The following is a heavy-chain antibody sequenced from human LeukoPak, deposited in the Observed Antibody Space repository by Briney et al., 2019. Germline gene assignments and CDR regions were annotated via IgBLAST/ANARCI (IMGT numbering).Heavy chain of an antibody. CDR2: ISYDGSNK. V-gene: IGHV3-30-3*01. CDR1: EFTFSSYA. J-gene: IGHJ3*02. CDR3: ARARIVVVVAAKDDAFDI. Sequence: GRSLRLSCAASEFTFSSYAMHWVRQAPGKGLEWVAVISYDGSNKYYADSVKGRFTISRDNSKNTLYLQMNSLRAEDTAVYYCARARIVVVVAAKDDAFDIWGQGTMVTVSS. D-gene: IGHD2-15*01.